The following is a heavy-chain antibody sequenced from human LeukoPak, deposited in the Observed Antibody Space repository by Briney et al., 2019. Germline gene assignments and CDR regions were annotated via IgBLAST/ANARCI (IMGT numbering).Heavy chain of an antibody. CDR1: GGSISSYY. V-gene: IGHV4-59*01. J-gene: IGHJ6*03. CDR2: IYYSGST. CDR3: ARRGRDHYYDSSGYYPNYYYMDV. D-gene: IGHD3-22*01. Sequence: SETLSLTCTVSGGSISSYYWSWIRQPPGKGLEWIGYIYYSGSTNYNPSLKSRVTISVDTSKNQFSLKLSSVTAADTAVYYCARRGRDHYYDSSGYYPNYYYMDVWGKGTTVTVSS.